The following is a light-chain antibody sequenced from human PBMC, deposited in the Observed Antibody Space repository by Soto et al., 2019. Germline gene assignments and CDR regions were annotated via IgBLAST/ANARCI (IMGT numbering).Light chain of an antibody. Sequence: QSVLTQPPSVSAAPGQKVTISCSGRSSNIGNHHVSWYQQLPGTAPKLLIYDDDKRLSGIPDRFSASKSGTSATLGITGLQTGDEAHYYCGAWDNSLTTYFFGTGTKVTVL. CDR1: SSNIGNHH. CDR2: DDD. V-gene: IGLV1-51*01. CDR3: GAWDNSLTTYF. J-gene: IGLJ1*01.